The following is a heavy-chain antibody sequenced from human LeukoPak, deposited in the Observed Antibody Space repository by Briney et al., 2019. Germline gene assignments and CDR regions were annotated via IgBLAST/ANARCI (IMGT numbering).Heavy chain of an antibody. D-gene: IGHD6-13*01. V-gene: IGHV4-59*02. CDR3: ARVGSSSWFFDY. CDR1: GFTVSSNY. CDR2: IYYSGST. J-gene: IGHJ4*02. Sequence: GSLRLSCAASGFTVSSNYMSWIRQPPGKGLEWIGYIYYSGSTNYNPSLKSRVTISVDTSKNQFSLKLSSVTAADTAVYYCARVGSSSWFFDYWGQGTLVTVSS.